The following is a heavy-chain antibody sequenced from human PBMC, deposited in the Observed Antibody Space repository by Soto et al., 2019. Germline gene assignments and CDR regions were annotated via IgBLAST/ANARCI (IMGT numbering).Heavy chain of an antibody. D-gene: IGHD6-13*01. Sequence: GGSLRLSCAASGFTFSSYSMNWVRQAPGKGLEWVSSISSSSSYIYYADSVKGRFTISRDNAKNSLYLQMNSLRAEDTAVYYCARSRIAAAGAEADYYYGMDVWGQGTTVTVSS. CDR1: GFTFSSYS. J-gene: IGHJ6*02. CDR3: ARSRIAAAGAEADYYYGMDV. V-gene: IGHV3-21*01. CDR2: ISSSSSYI.